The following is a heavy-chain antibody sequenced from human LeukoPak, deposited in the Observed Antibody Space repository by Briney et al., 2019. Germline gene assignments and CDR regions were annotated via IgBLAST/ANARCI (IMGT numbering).Heavy chain of an antibody. CDR1: GESFSGYY. CDR3: AGDYGSGSFFDY. Sequence: SETLSLTCAVYGESFSGYYWSWIRQPPGKGLEWIGEINHSGSTNYNPSLKSRVTISVDTSKNQFSLKLSSVTAADTAVYYCAGDYGSGSFFDYWGQGTLVTVSS. V-gene: IGHV4-34*01. D-gene: IGHD3-10*01. CDR2: INHSGST. J-gene: IGHJ4*02.